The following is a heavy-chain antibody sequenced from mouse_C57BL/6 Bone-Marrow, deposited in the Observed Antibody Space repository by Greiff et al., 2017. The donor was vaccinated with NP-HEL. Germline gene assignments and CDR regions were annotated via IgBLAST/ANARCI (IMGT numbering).Heavy chain of an antibody. CDR2: INPNYGTT. D-gene: IGHD1-1*01. Sequence: EVQLQQSGPELVKPGASVKISCKASGYSFTDYNMNWVKQSNGKSLEWIGVINPNYGTTSYNQKFKGKATLTVDQSSSTAYMQLNSLTSEDSAVYYWARPHYYGSSLYWYFDVWGTGTTVTVSS. V-gene: IGHV1-39*01. CDR1: GYSFTDYN. J-gene: IGHJ1*03. CDR3: ARPHYYGSSLYWYFDV.